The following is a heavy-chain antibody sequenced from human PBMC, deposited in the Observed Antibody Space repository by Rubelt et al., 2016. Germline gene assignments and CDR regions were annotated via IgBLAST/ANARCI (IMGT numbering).Heavy chain of an antibody. CDR1: SSYA. D-gene: IGHD4-17*01. V-gene: IGHV3-30*04. CDR2: ISYDGSNK. J-gene: IGHJ4*02. Sequence: SSYAMHWVRQAPGKGLEWVAIISYDGSNKYYADSVKGRFTISRDNSKNTLYLQMNSLRAEDTAVYYCAKGIDYGDHFDYWGQGTLVTVSS. CDR3: AKGIDYGDHFDY.